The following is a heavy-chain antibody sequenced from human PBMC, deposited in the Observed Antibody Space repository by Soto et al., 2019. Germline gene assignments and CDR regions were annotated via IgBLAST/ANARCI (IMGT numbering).Heavy chain of an antibody. CDR3: ARRRYSSSWYGIPSYNWFDP. CDR2: INHSGST. Sequence: SETLSLTCAVYGGSFSGYYWSWIRQPPGKGLEWIGEINHSGSTNYNPSLKSRVTISVDTSKNQFSLKLSSVTAADTAVYYCARRRYSSSWYGIPSYNWFDPWGQGTLVTVSS. D-gene: IGHD6-13*01. J-gene: IGHJ5*02. V-gene: IGHV4-34*01. CDR1: GGSFSGYY.